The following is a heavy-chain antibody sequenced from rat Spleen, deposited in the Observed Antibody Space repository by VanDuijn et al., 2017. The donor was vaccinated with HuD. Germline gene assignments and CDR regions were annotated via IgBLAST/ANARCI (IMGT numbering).Heavy chain of an antibody. V-gene: IGHV5-17*01. J-gene: IGHJ2*01. CDR1: GFTFSDYA. CDR3: ASLNYGGYIEEFDY. Sequence: EVQLVESGGGLVQPGNSLKLSCAASGFTFSDYAMAWVRQSPKKGLEWVATIIYDGSSTYYRASVKVRFTISRDDAKSTLYLQMDSLGSEDTATYYCASLNYGGYIEEFDYWGQGVMVTVSS. D-gene: IGHD1-11*01. CDR2: IIYDGSST.